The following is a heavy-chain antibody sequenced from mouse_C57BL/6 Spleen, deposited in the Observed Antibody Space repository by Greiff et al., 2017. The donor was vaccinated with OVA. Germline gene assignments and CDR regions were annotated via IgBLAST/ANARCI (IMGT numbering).Heavy chain of an antibody. Sequence: EVQVVESEGGLVQPGSSMKLSCTASGFTFSDYYMAWVRQVPEKGLEWVANINYDGSSTYYLDSLKSRFIISRDNAKNILYLQMSSLKSEDTATYYCARDHDDYFDYWGQGTTLTVSS. CDR2: INYDGSST. CDR1: GFTFSDYY. V-gene: IGHV5-16*01. CDR3: ARDHDDYFDY. J-gene: IGHJ2*01. D-gene: IGHD2-12*01.